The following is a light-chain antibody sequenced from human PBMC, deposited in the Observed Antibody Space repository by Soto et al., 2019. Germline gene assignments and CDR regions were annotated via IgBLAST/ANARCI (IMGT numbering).Light chain of an antibody. CDR3: QQYGSSRP. J-gene: IGKJ1*01. CDR2: GAS. Sequence: EIVLTQSPGTLSLSPGERATLSCRASQSVSSSYLAWYQQKPGQAPRLLIYGASSRATGIPDRFSGSGSGTDFNLTISRLEPEDFAVYYCQQYGSSRPFGQGTKVEIK. V-gene: IGKV3-20*01. CDR1: QSVSSSY.